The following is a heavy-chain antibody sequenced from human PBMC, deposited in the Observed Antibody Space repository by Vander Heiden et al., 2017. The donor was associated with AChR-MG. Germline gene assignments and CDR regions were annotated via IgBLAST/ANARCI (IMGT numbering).Heavy chain of an antibody. J-gene: IGHJ1*01. CDR2: INTGTGNP. CDR3: ATPMAPLVH. Sequence: QVQLVQSGSELKKPGASVKVSCKSSGYSFSSLTINWLRLAPGQGLQWMGSINTGTGNPTYGRGFTGRFLFSLNTFFETTYLEIAALEVDDTAVYYCATPMAPLVHWGQGSRVIVS. CDR1: GYSFSSLT. D-gene: IGHD3-10*01. V-gene: IGHV7-4-1*01.